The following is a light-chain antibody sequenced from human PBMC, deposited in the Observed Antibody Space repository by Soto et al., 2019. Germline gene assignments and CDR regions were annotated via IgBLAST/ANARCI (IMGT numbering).Light chain of an antibody. CDR3: QQYHTSSIT. V-gene: IGKV1-5*01. CDR1: QTISNW. CDR2: DAS. J-gene: IGKJ5*01. Sequence: DIQMTQSPSTLSASVGDRVTITCRASQTISNWLAWYQQKPGKAPTLLIYDASTLERGVPSRFSGTGSGTEFTLSIDSLQPDDFATYYCQQYHTSSITFGHGTLLET.